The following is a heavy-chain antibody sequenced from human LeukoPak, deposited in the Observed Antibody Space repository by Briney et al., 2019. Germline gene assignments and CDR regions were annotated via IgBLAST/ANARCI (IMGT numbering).Heavy chain of an antibody. V-gene: IGHV4-59*01. CDR2: IYYSGST. CDR3: ARGSYYYGSGKYYYYYYYMDV. CDR1: GGSISSYY. J-gene: IGHJ6*03. Sequence: PSETLSLTCTVSGGSISSYYWSWIRQPPGKGLEWIGYIYYSGSTNYNPSLKSRVTISVDTSKNQFSLKLSSVTAADTAVYYCARGSYYYGSGKYYYYYYYMDVWGKGTTVTISS. D-gene: IGHD3-10*01.